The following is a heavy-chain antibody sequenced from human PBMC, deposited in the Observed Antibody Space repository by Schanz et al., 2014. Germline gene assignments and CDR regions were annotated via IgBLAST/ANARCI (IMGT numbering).Heavy chain of an antibody. Sequence: DLVESGGGVVQPGRSLTLSCAVSTSLFSRSVIHWVRQAPGKGLEWVAVMWNDGIKTHYADSGKGRFTISRDNSKNTVYLQMNSRRTDDTAMYYCARDPNTSAWLPYFDTWGQGTLVTVSS. D-gene: IGHD6-19*01. V-gene: IGHV3-30*04. J-gene: IGHJ4*02. CDR3: ARDPNTSAWLPYFDT. CDR2: MWNDGIKT. CDR1: TSLFSRSV.